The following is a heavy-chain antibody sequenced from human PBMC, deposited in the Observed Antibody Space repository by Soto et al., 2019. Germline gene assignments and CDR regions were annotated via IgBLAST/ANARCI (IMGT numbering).Heavy chain of an antibody. CDR2: IIPILGIA. CDR1: GGTFSSYT. J-gene: IGHJ6*02. Sequence: QVQLVQSGAEVKKPGSSVKVSCKASGGTFSSYTISWVRQAPGQGLEWMGRIIPILGIANYAQKFQGRATXTXXKSTSTAYMELSSLRSEDTAVYYCARFRGSYGMDVWGQGTTVTVSS. CDR3: ARFRGSYGMDV. D-gene: IGHD3-10*01. V-gene: IGHV1-69*02.